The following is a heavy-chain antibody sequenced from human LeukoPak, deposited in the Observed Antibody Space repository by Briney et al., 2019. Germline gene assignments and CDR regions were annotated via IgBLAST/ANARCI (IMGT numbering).Heavy chain of an antibody. CDR1: GFTVTTDH. CDR3: AKDAAGPEY. CDR2: IYSDGSI. Sequence: PGGSLRLSCAASGFTVTTDHMSWVRQAPGKGLECVSIIYSDGSISHADSVKGRFTISRDISKNTVHLQMNSLRAEDTAVYYCAKDAAGPEYWGQGTLVTVSS. D-gene: IGHD6-13*01. V-gene: IGHV3-53*01. J-gene: IGHJ4*02.